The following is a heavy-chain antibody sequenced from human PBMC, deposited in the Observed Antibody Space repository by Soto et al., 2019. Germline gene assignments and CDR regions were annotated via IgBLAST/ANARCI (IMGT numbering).Heavy chain of an antibody. Sequence: QVQLVQSGAEVKKPGSSVKVSCKASGGTFSSYTISRVRQAPGQGLEWMGRIIPILGIANYAQKFQGRVTITADKSTSPAYMELSSLRSEDTAVYYCARDLTGDYVFDYWGQGTLVTVSS. CDR3: ARDLTGDYVFDY. V-gene: IGHV1-69*08. CDR2: IIPILGIA. D-gene: IGHD4-17*01. CDR1: GGTFSSYT. J-gene: IGHJ4*02.